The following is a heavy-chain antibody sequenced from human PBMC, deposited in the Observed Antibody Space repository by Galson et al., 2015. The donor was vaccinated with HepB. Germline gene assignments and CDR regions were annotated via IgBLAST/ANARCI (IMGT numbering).Heavy chain of an antibody. CDR2: VSHHGRDT. Sequence: SLRLSCAASGFTFGSYTMSWIRQTPGRRLEWVASVSHHGRDTYYADSVQGRFTVSRDNSNDTLFLEMKSLGVGDTARYFCAKSLTSGWYQYDCWGQGILVTVSS. CDR3: AKSLTSGWYQYDC. D-gene: IGHD6-19*01. V-gene: IGHV3-23*01. CDR1: GFTFGSYT. J-gene: IGHJ4*02.